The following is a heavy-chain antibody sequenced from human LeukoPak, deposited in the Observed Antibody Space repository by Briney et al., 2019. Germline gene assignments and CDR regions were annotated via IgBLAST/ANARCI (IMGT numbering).Heavy chain of an antibody. CDR2: INHSGST. V-gene: IGHV4-34*01. Sequence: SETLSLTCAVYGGSFSGYYWSWIRQPPGKGLEWIGEINHSGSTNYNPSLKSRVTISVDTSKNQLSLKLSSVTAADTAVYYCARVSGVAAAGTPSDYWGQGTLVTISS. CDR3: ARVSGVAAAGTPSDY. CDR1: GGSFSGYY. D-gene: IGHD6-13*01. J-gene: IGHJ4*02.